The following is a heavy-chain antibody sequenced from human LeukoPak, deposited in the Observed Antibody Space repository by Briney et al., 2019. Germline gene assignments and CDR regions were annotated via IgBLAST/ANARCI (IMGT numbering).Heavy chain of an antibody. Sequence: GGSLRLSCAASGFIFNNYAVSWVRQAPGKGLEWVSARGSAGGTYYADSVKGRFTISRDNSATTMYLQLSSLRVEDTAVYYCASRTWIGGGQYAFDLWGQGTTVTVSS. J-gene: IGHJ3*01. V-gene: IGHV3-23*01. CDR3: ASRTWIGGGQYAFDL. CDR2: RGSAGGT. D-gene: IGHD3-16*01. CDR1: GFIFNNYA.